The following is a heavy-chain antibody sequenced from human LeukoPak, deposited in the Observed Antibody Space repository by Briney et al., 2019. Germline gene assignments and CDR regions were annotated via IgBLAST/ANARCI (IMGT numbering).Heavy chain of an antibody. Sequence: PSEALSLTCTVSGYSISSGYYWGWIRQPPGKGLEWIGSIYHSGSTYYNPSLKSRVTISVDTSKNQFSLKLSSVTAADTAVYYCATENEVRGVIIEVYWGQGTLVTVSS. CDR2: IYHSGST. J-gene: IGHJ4*02. CDR3: ATENEVRGVIIEVY. D-gene: IGHD3-10*01. CDR1: GYSISSGYY. V-gene: IGHV4-38-2*02.